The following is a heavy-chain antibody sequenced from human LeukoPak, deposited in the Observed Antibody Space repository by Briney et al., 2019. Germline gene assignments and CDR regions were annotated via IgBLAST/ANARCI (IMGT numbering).Heavy chain of an antibody. CDR3: ATERSGSYFPGDY. J-gene: IGHJ4*02. D-gene: IGHD1-26*01. Sequence: ASVKVSCKASGYTFTGYYMHWVRQAPGQGLEWMGCINLNGGATRYAQMYQGRVTMTWDTSITTAYMELSSLTSDDTAVYYCATERSGSYFPGDYWGQGTLVTFSS. V-gene: IGHV1-2*02. CDR1: GYTFTGYY. CDR2: INLNGGAT.